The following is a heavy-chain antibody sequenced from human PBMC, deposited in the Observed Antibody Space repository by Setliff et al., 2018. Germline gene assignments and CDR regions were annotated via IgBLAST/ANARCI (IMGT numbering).Heavy chain of an antibody. V-gene: IGHV4-34*12. D-gene: IGHD3-10*01. J-gene: IGHJ4*02. CDR2: IIHSGST. Sequence: PSETLSLTCAVYGGSFSGYYWSWIRQPPGKRLEWIGEIIHSGSTNYNPSLKSRVTISVDTSKNQFSLKLSSVTAADTAVYYCARRNYYGSGSYSFGGKFDYWGQGTLVTVSS. CDR3: ARRNYYGSGSYSFGGKFDY. CDR1: GGSFSGYY.